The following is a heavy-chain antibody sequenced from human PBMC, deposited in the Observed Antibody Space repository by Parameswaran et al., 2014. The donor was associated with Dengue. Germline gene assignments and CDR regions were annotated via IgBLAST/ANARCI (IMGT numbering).Heavy chain of an antibody. V-gene: IGHV3-53*01. CDR3: ARDDGDPEGAYDTRAYGMDV. D-gene: IGHD3-9*01. Sequence: VRQAPGKGLEWVSVLYSGGTTYYADSVKGRFTISRDNAKNSLYLQMNSLRDEDTAVYYCARDDGDPEGAYDTRAYGMDVWAKDHGHRLL. CDR2: LYSGGTT. J-gene: IGHJ6*04.